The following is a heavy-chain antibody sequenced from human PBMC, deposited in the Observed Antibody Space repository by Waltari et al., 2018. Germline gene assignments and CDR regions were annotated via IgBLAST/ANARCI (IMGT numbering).Heavy chain of an antibody. D-gene: IGHD1-26*01. Sequence: EVQLVESGGASVQPGGSLSLSCVASGFSFSDYEMSWVRQAPGKGLEWVSYITSSGTIDYTVSVRGRFTISRDNAKKTLYLQMNSLRVEDTAVYFCARCTSYRSFDYWGQGTLATVSS. J-gene: IGHJ4*02. CDR3: ARCTSYRSFDY. CDR2: ITSSGTI. CDR1: GFSFSDYE. V-gene: IGHV3-48*03.